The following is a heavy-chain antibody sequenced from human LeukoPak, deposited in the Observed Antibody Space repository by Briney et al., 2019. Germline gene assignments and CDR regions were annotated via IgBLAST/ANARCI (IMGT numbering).Heavy chain of an antibody. CDR2: ISSSGSTI. CDR1: GFTFSSYE. CDR3: ARAGSGRSPDWFDP. V-gene: IGHV3-48*03. Sequence: GGSLRLSCAASGFTFSSYEMNWVRQAPGQGLEWVSYISSSGSTIYYADSVKGRFTISRDNAKNSLYLQMNSLRAEGTAVYYCARAGSGRSPDWFDPWGQGTLVTVSS. J-gene: IGHJ5*02. D-gene: IGHD1-26*01.